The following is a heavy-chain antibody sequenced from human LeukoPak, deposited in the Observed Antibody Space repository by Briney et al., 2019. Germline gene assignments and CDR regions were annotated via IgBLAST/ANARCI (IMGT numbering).Heavy chain of an antibody. CDR2: IGTAGDT. Sequence: GGSLRLSCAASGFTFSSYDMHWVRHATGKGLEWVSAIGTAGDTYYPGSVKGRFTISRENAKNSLYLQMNSLRAGDTAVYYSAXXXXXAVAGTFYYYGMDVWGQGTTVTVSS. CDR1: GFTFSSYD. V-gene: IGHV3-13*01. CDR3: AXXXXXAVAGTFYYYGMDV. J-gene: IGHJ6*02. D-gene: IGHD6-19*01.